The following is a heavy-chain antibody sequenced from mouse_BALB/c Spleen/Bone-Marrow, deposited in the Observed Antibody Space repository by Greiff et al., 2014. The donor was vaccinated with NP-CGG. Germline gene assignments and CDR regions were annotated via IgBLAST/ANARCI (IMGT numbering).Heavy chain of an antibody. CDR2: IDPENGDT. CDR3: NGNYYAMDY. J-gene: IGHJ4*01. Sequence: VQLQQPGAELVRSGASVKLSCTASGFNIKDYYMHWVKQRPEQGLEWIGWIDPENGDTEYAPKFQGKATMTADTSSNTACLQLSSLTSENTAVYYCNGNYYAMDYWGQGTSVTVSS. D-gene: IGHD2-1*01. V-gene: IGHV14-4*02. CDR1: GFNIKDYY.